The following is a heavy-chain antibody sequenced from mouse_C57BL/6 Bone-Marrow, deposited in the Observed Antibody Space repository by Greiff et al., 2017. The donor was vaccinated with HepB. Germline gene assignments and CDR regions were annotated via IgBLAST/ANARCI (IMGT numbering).Heavy chain of an antibody. V-gene: IGHV1-72*01. CDR3: ARDDSRYFDV. CDR1: GYTFTSYW. D-gene: IGHD2-4*01. Sequence: QVQLQQPGAELVKPGASVKLSCKASGYTFTSYWMHWVKQRPGRGLEWIGRIEPNSGGTKYNEKFKSKATLTVDKPSSTAYMQLSSLTSEDSAVYYCARDDSRYFDVWGTGTTVTVTS. CDR2: IEPNSGGT. J-gene: IGHJ1*03.